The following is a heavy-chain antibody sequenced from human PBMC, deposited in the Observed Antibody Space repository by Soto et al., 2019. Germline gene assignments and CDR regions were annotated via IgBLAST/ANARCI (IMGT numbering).Heavy chain of an antibody. V-gene: IGHV3-23*01. J-gene: IGHJ4*02. Sequence: GGSLRLSCASSGFTFSSYAMTWVRQAPGKGLEWVSAISGSGGSTYYADSVKGRFTISRDNSKNTVYLQMNSLRVEDTSVYYCGACCSRTSCFIDYWGQGALVTVSS. CDR1: GFTFSSYA. CDR2: ISGSGGST. CDR3: GACCSRTSCFIDY. D-gene: IGHD2-2*01.